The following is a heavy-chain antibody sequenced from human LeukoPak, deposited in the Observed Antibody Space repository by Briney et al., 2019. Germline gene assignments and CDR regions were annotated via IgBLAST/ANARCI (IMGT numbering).Heavy chain of an antibody. D-gene: IGHD3-10*01. CDR1: GYTFTSYD. V-gene: IGHV1-8*02. Sequence: ASVKVSCKASGYTFTSYDINWVRQATGQGLEWMGWMNPNSGNTGYAQKFQGRVTMTRNTSISTAYMELSSLRSEDTAVYYCARGFRVTMVRGVITPRYYYYYMDVWGKGTTVTISS. J-gene: IGHJ6*03. CDR2: MNPNSGNT. CDR3: ARGFRVTMVRGVITPRYYYYYMDV.